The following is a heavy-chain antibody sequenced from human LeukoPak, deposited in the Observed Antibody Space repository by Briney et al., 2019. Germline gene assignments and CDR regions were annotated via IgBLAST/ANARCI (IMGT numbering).Heavy chain of an antibody. CDR3: ARDRQGDSSGSIDY. J-gene: IGHJ4*02. Sequence: GGSLRLSCAASGFTFSSYAMNWVRQAPGKGLEWVSAISGSGDNTYYADSVKGRFTISRDNSKNTLYLQMNSLRAEDTAVYYCARDRQGDSSGSIDYWGQGTLVTVSS. CDR1: GFTFSSYA. V-gene: IGHV3-23*01. D-gene: IGHD3-22*01. CDR2: ISGSGDNT.